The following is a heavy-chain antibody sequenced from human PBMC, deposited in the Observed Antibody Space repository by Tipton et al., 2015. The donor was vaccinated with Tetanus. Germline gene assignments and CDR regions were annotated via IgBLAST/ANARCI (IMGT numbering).Heavy chain of an antibody. CDR1: GGSVRGGDYQ. Sequence: TLSLTCTVSGGSVRGGDYQWNWIRQTPGKGLEWLAYISYSGGTNSNYSLKSRITVSQDTSKNQFSLKLTSVTAADTAVYYCARANYEFPKKGPFDSWGRGTLVIVSS. J-gene: IGHJ4*02. CDR3: ARANYEFPKKGPFDS. CDR2: ISYSGGT. D-gene: IGHD3-3*01. V-gene: IGHV4-61*08.